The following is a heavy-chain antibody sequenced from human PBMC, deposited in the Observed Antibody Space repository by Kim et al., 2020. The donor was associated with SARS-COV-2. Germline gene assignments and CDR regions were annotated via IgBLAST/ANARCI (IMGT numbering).Heavy chain of an antibody. V-gene: IGHV3-33*01. Sequence: GGSLRLSCAASGFTFSSYGMHWVRQAPGKGLEWVAVIWYDGSNKYYADSVKGRFTISRDNSKNTLYLQMNSLRAEDTAVYYCARDGRVAGIDYWGQGTLVTVSS. J-gene: IGHJ4*02. CDR1: GFTFSSYG. D-gene: IGHD6-19*01. CDR3: ARDGRVAGIDY. CDR2: IWYDGSNK.